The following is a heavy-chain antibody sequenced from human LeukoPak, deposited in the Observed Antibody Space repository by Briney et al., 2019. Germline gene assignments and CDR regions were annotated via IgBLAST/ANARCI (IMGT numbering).Heavy chain of an antibody. J-gene: IGHJ3*02. CDR1: GYTFTTYA. V-gene: IGHV1-3*04. CDR3: ARDRSSLSYAFDI. CDR2: ISTYNDDR. Sequence: ASVKVSCKASGYTFTTYAIHWVRQAPGQRLEWMGWISTYNDDRKYSPKFRGTVTITTDTSASTAYLELSSLRSEDTAVYYCARDRSSLSYAFDIWGQGTMVTVSS. D-gene: IGHD6-13*01.